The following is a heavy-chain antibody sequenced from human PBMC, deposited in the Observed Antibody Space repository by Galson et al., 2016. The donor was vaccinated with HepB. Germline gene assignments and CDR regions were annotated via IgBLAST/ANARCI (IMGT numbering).Heavy chain of an antibody. CDR2: ISGSGGST. D-gene: IGHD6-13*01. V-gene: IGHV3-23*01. CDR1: GFTFSNYA. CDR3: AKGGGLSAAVSHWFDP. J-gene: IGHJ5*02. Sequence: SLRLSCAASGFTFSNYAMSWVRQAPGKGLEWVASISGSGGSTFYADSVKGRFTISRDNSKNTLSLQMNSLRAEDTAPYYCAKGGGLSAAVSHWFDPWGQGILVTVSS.